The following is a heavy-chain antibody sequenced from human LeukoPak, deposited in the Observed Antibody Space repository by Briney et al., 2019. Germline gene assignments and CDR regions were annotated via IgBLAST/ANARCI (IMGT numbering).Heavy chain of an antibody. Sequence: ASVKVSCKASGYTFTGYYMHWVRQAPGQGLEWMEWINPNSGGTNYAQKFQGRVTMTRDTSISTAYMELSRLRSDDTAVYYCARGTDSGSYYRYWGQGTLVTVSS. CDR3: ARGTDSGSYYRY. D-gene: IGHD1-26*01. CDR2: INPNSGGT. CDR1: GYTFTGYY. J-gene: IGHJ4*02. V-gene: IGHV1-2*02.